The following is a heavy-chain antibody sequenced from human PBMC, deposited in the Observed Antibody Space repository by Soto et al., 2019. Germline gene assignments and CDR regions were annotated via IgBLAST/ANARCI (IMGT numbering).Heavy chain of an antibody. CDR1: SGSIRTPY. CDR3: ARLQYTVVTPIDM. V-gene: IGHV4-59*11. D-gene: IGHD2-21*02. J-gene: IGHJ3*02. CDR2: IHNSGNT. Sequence: QVQLQESGPGLVKPSETLSLTCTVPSGSIRTPYWAWIRQFPGKRLEWIAHIHNSGNTNSNPPLKSRVTISMDTSKNQISLRLTSVTAADTAMYFCARLQYTVVTPIDMWGQGTMVTVSS.